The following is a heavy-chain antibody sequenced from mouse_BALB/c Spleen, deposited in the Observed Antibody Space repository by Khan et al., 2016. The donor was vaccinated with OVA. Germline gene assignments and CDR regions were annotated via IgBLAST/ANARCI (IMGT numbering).Heavy chain of an antibody. CDR2: VNPNTGNT. J-gene: IGHJ3*01. V-gene: IGHV1-26*01. CDR3: ARGYDFFAY. Sequence: EVQLQQSGPDLVKPGASVKMSCKASGYSFTGYYMNWVKQSHGKSLECIGSVNPNTGNTNYNQKFRGKAILIVDTSSSTAYMELRSLTSEDSAVYYCARGYDFFAYWGQGTLVTVSA. D-gene: IGHD2-14*01. CDR1: GYSFTGYY.